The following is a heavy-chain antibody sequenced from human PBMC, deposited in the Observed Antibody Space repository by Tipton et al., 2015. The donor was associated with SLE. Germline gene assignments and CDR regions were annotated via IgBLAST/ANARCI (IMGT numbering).Heavy chain of an antibody. CDR2: INHSGST. D-gene: IGHD6-6*01. Sequence: TLSLTCTVSGGSISSSSYYWGWIRQPPGKGLEWIGEINHSGSTNYNPSLKSRVTISVDTSKNQFSLKLSSVTAADTAVYYCAGQYTSSSGWFDYWGQGTLVTVSS. V-gene: IGHV4-39*07. CDR3: AGQYTSSSGWFDY. CDR1: GGSISSSSYY. J-gene: IGHJ4*02.